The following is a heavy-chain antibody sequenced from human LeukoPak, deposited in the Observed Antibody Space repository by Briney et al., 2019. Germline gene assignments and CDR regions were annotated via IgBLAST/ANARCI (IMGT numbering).Heavy chain of an antibody. D-gene: IGHD1-26*01. Sequence: SETLSLTCTVSGGSISSSSYYWSWIRQPPGKGLEWIGYIYYSGRTNYNPSLKSRVTISVDTSKNQFSLKLSSVTAADTAVYYCATESGGLPRDVRYYYYMDVWGKGTTVTISS. CDR3: ATESGGLPRDVRYYYYMDV. CDR1: GGSISSSSYY. J-gene: IGHJ6*03. CDR2: IYYSGRT. V-gene: IGHV4-61*01.